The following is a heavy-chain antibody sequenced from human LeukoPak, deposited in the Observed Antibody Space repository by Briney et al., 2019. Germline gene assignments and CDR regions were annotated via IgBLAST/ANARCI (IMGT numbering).Heavy chain of an antibody. CDR3: AKDLTIHI. CDR2: VIGSGGST. D-gene: IGHD3-3*01. CDR1: GFTFSRYA. V-gene: IGHV3-23*01. Sequence: PGGSLRLSXAASGFTFSRYAMSWVRQAPGRGLEWIAAVIGSGGSTYYSDSVKGRFTISPANSKTTLYLQMNRMRAADTAVYYCAKDLTIHIWGQGTLVTVSS. J-gene: IGHJ4*02.